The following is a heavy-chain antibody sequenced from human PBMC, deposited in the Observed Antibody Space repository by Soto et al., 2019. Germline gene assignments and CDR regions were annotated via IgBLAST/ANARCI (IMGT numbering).Heavy chain of an antibody. CDR2: IVVGGGKT. V-gene: IGHV1-58*02. CDR1: GFTFTISA. CDR3: AAMTLGYSSASSYCFDY. J-gene: IGHJ4*02. D-gene: IGHD6-25*01. Sequence: QMQLVQSGPEVKKPGTSVKVSCKASGFTFTISAMQGVRQARGQRLEWIGWIVVGGGKTNYAQKFQERVTITQDMSTRTAYSKRISMRYDDKAVYYCAAMTLGYSSASSYCFDYWGQGTLFTVSA.